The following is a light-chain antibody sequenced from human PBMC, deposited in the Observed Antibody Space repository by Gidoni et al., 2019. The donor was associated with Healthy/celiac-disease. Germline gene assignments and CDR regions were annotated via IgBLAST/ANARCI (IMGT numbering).Light chain of an antibody. CDR1: QSVSSY. CDR2: DAS. Sequence: EIVFTQSPATLSLSPEERATLSCRASQSVSSYLAWYQQKPGKAPRLLIYDASNRATGIPARFSGSGSGTDFTLTISSLEPEDFAVYYCQQRSNWPLTFGGGTKVEIK. J-gene: IGKJ4*01. CDR3: QQRSNWPLT. V-gene: IGKV3-11*01.